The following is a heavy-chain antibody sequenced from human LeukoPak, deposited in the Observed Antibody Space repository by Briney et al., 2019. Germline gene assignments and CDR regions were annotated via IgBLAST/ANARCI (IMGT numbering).Heavy chain of an antibody. J-gene: IGHJ6*03. CDR3: VKDPVAWLQYSGYYYMDV. CDR2: ISGDGGRT. D-gene: IGHD5-24*01. V-gene: IGHV3-23*01. CDR1: GFTFSNYA. Sequence: GGSLRLSCAASGFTFSNYAMSWVRQAPDKGLECVSAISGDGGRTTSYADSVKGRFTISRDDSKNTLYLQMNSLRAEDTAVYYCVKDPVAWLQYSGYYYMDVWGKGTTVIVSS.